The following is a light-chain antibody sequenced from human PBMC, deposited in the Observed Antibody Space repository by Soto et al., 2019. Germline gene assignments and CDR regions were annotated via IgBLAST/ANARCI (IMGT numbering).Light chain of an antibody. CDR1: SSNIGAGYD. CDR2: DNN. J-gene: IGLJ2*01. CDR3: HSYDVSLSGPV. Sequence: QSVLTQPPSVSGAPGQRVTISCTGSSSNIGAGYDVHWYQQLPGTAPKVLIYDNNSQPSGVPGRFSGSKSGTSASLAITGLQAEDEADYYCHSYDVSLSGPVFGGGTKLTVL. V-gene: IGLV1-40*01.